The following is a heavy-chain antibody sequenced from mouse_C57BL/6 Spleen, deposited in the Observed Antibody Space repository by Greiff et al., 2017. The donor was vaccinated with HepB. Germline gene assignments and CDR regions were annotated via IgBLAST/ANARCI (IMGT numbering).Heavy chain of an antibody. D-gene: IGHD1-1*01. CDR3: ASGYYGSFFDY. CDR2: ISYDGSN. Sequence: EVKLMESGPGLVKPSQSLSLTCSVTGYSITSGYYWNWIRQFPGNKLEWMGYISYDGSNNYNPSLKNRISITRDTSKNQFFLKLNSVTTEDTATYYCASGYYGSFFDYWGQGTTLTVSS. V-gene: IGHV3-6*01. J-gene: IGHJ2*01. CDR1: GYSITSGYY.